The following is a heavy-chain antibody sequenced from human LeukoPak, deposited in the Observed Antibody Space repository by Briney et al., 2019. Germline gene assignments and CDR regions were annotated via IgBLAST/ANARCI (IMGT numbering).Heavy chain of an antibody. V-gene: IGHV4-38-2*02. Sequence: SETLSLTCTVSGYSISSGYYWGWIRQPPGKGLEWIGSIYHSGSTYYNPSLKSRVTISVDTSKNQFSLKLSSVTAADTAVYYCARALSYCSTSCYNNWFDPWGQGTLVTVSS. J-gene: IGHJ5*02. CDR3: ARALSYCSTSCYNNWFDP. CDR1: GYSISSGYY. D-gene: IGHD2-2*02. CDR2: IYHSGST.